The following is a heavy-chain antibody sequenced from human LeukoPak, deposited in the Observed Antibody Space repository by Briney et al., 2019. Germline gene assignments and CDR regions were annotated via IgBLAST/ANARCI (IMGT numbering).Heavy chain of an antibody. Sequence: PAGGSLRLSCAASGFTFSSYAMSWVRQAPGKGLEWVSAISKSGDSTYYADSVKGRFTISRDNSKNTIYLQMNSLRVEDTAVYYCAKLSGWTGWFFDYWGQGTVVTVSS. V-gene: IGHV3-23*01. CDR1: GFTFSSYA. CDR3: AKLSGWTGWFFDY. D-gene: IGHD6-19*01. J-gene: IGHJ4*02. CDR2: ISKSGDST.